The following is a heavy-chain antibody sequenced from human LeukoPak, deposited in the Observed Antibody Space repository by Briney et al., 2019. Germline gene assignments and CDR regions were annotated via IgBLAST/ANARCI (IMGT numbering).Heavy chain of an antibody. V-gene: IGHV1-46*01. Sequence: HVASVKVSCKASGYTFTSYYIHWVRQAPGQGLEWMGIINPSGGSTTYTQKFRGRVTMTRGTSTSTVYMELSSLRSEDTAVYYCARGTIVVVTAASHFDYWGQGTLVTVSS. CDR1: GYTFTSYY. CDR2: INPSGGST. CDR3: ARGTIVVVTAASHFDY. J-gene: IGHJ4*02. D-gene: IGHD2-21*02.